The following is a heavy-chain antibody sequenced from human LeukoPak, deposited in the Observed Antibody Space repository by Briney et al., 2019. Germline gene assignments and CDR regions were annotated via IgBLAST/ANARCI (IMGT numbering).Heavy chain of an antibody. J-gene: IGHJ3*02. V-gene: IGHV1-8*03. D-gene: IGHD3-3*01. CDR2: MNPNSGNT. CDR1: GYTFTGYY. Sequence: ASVKVSCKASGYTFTGYYMHWVRQATGQGLEWMGWMNPNSGNTGYAQKFQGRVTITRNTSISTAYMELSSLRSEDTAVYYCARRGKMDFWSHDAFDIWGQGTMVTVSS. CDR3: ARRGKMDFWSHDAFDI.